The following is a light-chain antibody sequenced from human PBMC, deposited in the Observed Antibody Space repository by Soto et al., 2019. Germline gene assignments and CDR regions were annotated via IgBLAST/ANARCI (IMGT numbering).Light chain of an antibody. Sequence: VMTQSPLSLTVTPGEPASISCKSSQSLQHNNGNTLLDWYMQKPGQSPQLLIYLASRRAPGAPDRVSGSGSGTDFTLRISTVEADDAAIYYCMQALQTPRTFGKGTNLEI. V-gene: IGKV2-28*01. J-gene: IGKJ1*01. CDR1: QSLQHNNGNTL. CDR2: LAS. CDR3: MQALQTPRT.